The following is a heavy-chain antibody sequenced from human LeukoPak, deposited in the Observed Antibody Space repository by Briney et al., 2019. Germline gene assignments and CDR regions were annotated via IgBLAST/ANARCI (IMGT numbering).Heavy chain of an antibody. CDR1: GYTFTGYY. J-gene: IGHJ5*02. V-gene: IGHV1-2*02. CDR2: INPNSGGT. D-gene: IGHD2-8*01. CDR3: ARDGLMVCAIGDNWFDP. Sequence: ASVKVSCKASGYTFTGYYMHWVRQAPGQGLEWMGWINPNSGGTNYAQKFQGRVTMTRDTSISTAYMELSRLRSDDTAVYYCARDGLMVCAIGDNWFDPWGQGTLVTVSS.